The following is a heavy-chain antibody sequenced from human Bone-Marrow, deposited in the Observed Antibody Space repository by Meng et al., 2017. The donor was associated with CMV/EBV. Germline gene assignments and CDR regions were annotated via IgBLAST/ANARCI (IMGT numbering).Heavy chain of an antibody. CDR3: ARSWGLNWFDP. J-gene: IGHJ5*02. D-gene: IGHD7-27*01. Sequence: GGSLRLSCAASGFTFSSYDMHWVRQATGKGLEWVSAIGTAGDTYYPGSVKGRFTISRENAKNSLYLQMNSLRAGDTAVYYCARSWGLNWFDPWGQGTLVTVSS. CDR2: IGTAGDT. CDR1: GFTFSSYD. V-gene: IGHV3-13*01.